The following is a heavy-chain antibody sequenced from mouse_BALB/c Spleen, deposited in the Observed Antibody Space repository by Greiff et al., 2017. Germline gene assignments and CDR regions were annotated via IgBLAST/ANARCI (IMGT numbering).Heavy chain of an antibody. J-gene: IGHJ4*01. D-gene: IGHD1-1*01. CDR2: ISTYNGNT. CDR1: GYTFTDYA. Sequence: VQLVESGPEVVRPGVSVKISCKGSGYTFTDYAMHWVKQSHAKSLEWIGVISTYNGNTNYNQKFKGKATMTVDKSSSTAYMELARLTSEDSAIYYCARSEDYYGSSYALYAMDYWGQGTSVTVSS. CDR3: ARSEDYYGSSYALYAMDY. V-gene: IGHV1-67*01.